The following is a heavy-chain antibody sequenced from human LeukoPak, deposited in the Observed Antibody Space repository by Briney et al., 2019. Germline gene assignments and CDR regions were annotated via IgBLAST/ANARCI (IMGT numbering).Heavy chain of an antibody. V-gene: IGHV3-23*01. D-gene: IGHD1-7*01. CDR1: GFTFSSYA. CDR2: MSGGGGST. J-gene: IGHJ4*02. CDR3: ATVRQGTTRDFEY. Sequence: PGGSLRLSCAASGFTFSSYAMSWVRQAPGKGLEWVSSMSGGGGSTYHADSVKGRFTISRDISKNTLYLQMTSLRAEDTAVYFCATVRQGTTRDFEYWGLGTLVTVSS.